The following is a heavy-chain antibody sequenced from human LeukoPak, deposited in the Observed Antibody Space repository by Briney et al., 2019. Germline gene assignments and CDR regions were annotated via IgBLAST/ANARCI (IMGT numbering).Heavy chain of an antibody. CDR2: ISWNSGSI. J-gene: IGHJ4*02. Sequence: GRSLRLSCAASGFTFDDYAMHWVRQAPGKGLEWVSGISWNSGSIGYADSVKGRFTISRGNAKNSLYLQMNSLRAEDTAVYYCASITMVRGSGVDYWGQGTLVTVSS. CDR1: GFTFDDYA. CDR3: ASITMVRGSGVDY. V-gene: IGHV3-9*01. D-gene: IGHD3-10*01.